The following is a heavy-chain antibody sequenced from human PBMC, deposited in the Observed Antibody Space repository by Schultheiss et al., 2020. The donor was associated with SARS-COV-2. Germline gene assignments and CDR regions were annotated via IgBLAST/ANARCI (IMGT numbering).Heavy chain of an antibody. V-gene: IGHV1-8*01. CDR1: GYTFNNYH. Sequence: ASVKVSCTASGYTFNNYHLNWVRQAPGQGPEWMGWMNANNGKTGYAQKLQGRITMTRDSSISTAYMELSSLRSQDTAVYYCARGGLTHSDVWSAYIPDYALDGWGQGTTVTVSS. CDR2: MNANNGKT. CDR3: ARGGLTHSDVWSAYIPDYALDG. J-gene: IGHJ6*02. D-gene: IGHD3-3*01.